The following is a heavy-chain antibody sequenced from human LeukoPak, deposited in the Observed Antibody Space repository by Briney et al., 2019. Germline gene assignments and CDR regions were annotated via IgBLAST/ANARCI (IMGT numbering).Heavy chain of an antibody. D-gene: IGHD5-18*01. V-gene: IGHV1-46*01. Sequence: ASVKVSCKASGYTFTTYYMHWVRQAPGQGLEWMGIINPSGGSTSYAQKFQGRVTMTRDTSTSTVYMELSSLRSEDTAVYYCARDGDVASSYGYYYYHMDVWGKGTTVTVSS. CDR2: INPSGGST. CDR1: GYTFTTYY. CDR3: ARDGDVASSYGYYYYHMDV. J-gene: IGHJ6*03.